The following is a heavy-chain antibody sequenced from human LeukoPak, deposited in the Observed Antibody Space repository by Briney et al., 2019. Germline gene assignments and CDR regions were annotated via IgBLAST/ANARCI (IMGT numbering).Heavy chain of an antibody. J-gene: IGHJ3*02. Sequence: GGSLRLSCAASGFSFTTYSMNWVRQAPGKGLEWVSYIDARSGIVYYADSVQGRFTISRDDAKDSVFLQMNSLRVDDTAVYYCARTYDFGRGPPGDAFDNWGQGTLVTVPS. CDR3: ARTYDFGRGPPGDAFDN. V-gene: IGHV3-48*01. CDR1: GFSFTTYS. CDR2: IDARSGIV. D-gene: IGHD3-3*01.